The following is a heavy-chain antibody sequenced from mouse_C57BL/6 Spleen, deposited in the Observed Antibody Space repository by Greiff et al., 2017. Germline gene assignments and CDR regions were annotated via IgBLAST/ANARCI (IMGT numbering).Heavy chain of an antibody. CDR1: GYSITSGYY. J-gene: IGHJ1*03. CDR2: ISYDGSN. V-gene: IGHV3-6*01. CDR3: AREGYYGSSSGYCDV. Sequence: VQLQQSGPGLVKPSQSLSLTCSVTGYSITSGYYWNWIRQFPGNKLEWMGYISYDGSNNYNPSLKNRIPITRDTSKNQFFLKLNSVTTEDTATYYCAREGYYGSSSGYCDVWGTGTTVTVSS. D-gene: IGHD1-1*01.